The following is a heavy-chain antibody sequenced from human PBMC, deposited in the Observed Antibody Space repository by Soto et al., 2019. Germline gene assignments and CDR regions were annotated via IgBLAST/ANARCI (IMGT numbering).Heavy chain of an antibody. CDR2: IRNKANRYTT. V-gene: IGHV3-72*01. CDR1: GFSFSDHY. D-gene: IGHD6-13*01. J-gene: IGHJ4*02. Sequence: PGGSLRLSCAASGFSFSDHYMAWVRQAPGKGLEWVGRIRNKANRYTTEYAASVKGRFTISRDDSNNSLYLQMNSLVTDDTAVYFCTRDNPRAPGTLDYWGQGTLVSVSS. CDR3: TRDNPRAPGTLDY.